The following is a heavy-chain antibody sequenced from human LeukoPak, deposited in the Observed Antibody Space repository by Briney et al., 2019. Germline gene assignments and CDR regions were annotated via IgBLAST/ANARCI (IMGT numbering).Heavy chain of an antibody. J-gene: IGHJ4*02. CDR1: VYTFTRYY. CDR3: ARAIEGYSYGYEFDY. Sequence: ASVKVSYTASVYTFTRYYMHWVRLPPGQGLEWLGIINPSDGSTSYAQKSQGRVTMTRDTSTSTVYMELSSLRSEDTAVYYCARAIEGYSYGYEFDYWGQGTLVTVSS. D-gene: IGHD5-18*01. CDR2: INPSDGST. V-gene: IGHV1-46*01.